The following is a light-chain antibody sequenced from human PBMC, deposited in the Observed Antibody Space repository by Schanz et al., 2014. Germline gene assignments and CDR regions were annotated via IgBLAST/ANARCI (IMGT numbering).Light chain of an antibody. CDR2: EAN. CDR3: CSYADGSTLI. V-gene: IGLV2-23*01. J-gene: IGLJ7*01. Sequence: QSALTQPASVSGSPGQSITISCTGTSSDVGSYGFVSWYQHYPGKAPKVIIYEANKRPSGVSNRFSASKSGYTASLTISGLQAEDEADYYCCSYADGSTLIFGGGTQLTVL. CDR1: SSDVGSYGF.